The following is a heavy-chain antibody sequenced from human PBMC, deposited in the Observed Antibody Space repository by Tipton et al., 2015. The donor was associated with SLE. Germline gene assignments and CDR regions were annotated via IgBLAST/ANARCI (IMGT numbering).Heavy chain of an antibody. V-gene: IGHV4-61*02. CDR3: ARDRRSGRTPYYFDY. J-gene: IGHJ4*02. CDR2: IYTSGST. D-gene: IGHD3-3*01. Sequence: GLVKPSETLSLTCTVSGGSISSGSYYWSWIRQPAGKGLEWIGRIYTSGSTYYNPSLKSRVTISVDTSKNQFSLKLSSVTAADTALYYCARDRRSGRTPYYFDYWGQGTLVTVSS. CDR1: GGSISSGSYY.